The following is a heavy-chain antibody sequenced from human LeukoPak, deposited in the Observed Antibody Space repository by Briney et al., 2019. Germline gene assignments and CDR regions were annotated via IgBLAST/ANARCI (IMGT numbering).Heavy chain of an antibody. D-gene: IGHD3-10*01. CDR2: IYYSGST. Sequence: PSQTLSLTCTVSGGSISSGDYYWSWIRQHPGKGLEWIGYIYYSGSTYYNPSLKGRITISVDTSQNQFSLKLSSVTAADTAVYFCARDGSGSYRFDYWGQGTLVTVSS. J-gene: IGHJ4*02. CDR1: GGSISSGDYY. CDR3: ARDGSGSYRFDY. V-gene: IGHV4-31*03.